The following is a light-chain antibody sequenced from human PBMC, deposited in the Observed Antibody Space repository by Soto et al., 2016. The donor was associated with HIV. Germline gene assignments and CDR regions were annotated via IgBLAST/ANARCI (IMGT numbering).Light chain of an antibody. CDR3: QQYNSVPWT. Sequence: DIQMTQFPSTLSASIGDRVTITCRASQSVSVWLAWYQQKPGKVPNLLIFKTSTLEIGVPSRLSASGSGTDFTLTLSSVQPDDVGTYYCQQYNSVPWTFGQGTKLEIK. CDR2: KTS. J-gene: IGKJ1*01. V-gene: IGKV1-5*03. CDR1: QSVSVW.